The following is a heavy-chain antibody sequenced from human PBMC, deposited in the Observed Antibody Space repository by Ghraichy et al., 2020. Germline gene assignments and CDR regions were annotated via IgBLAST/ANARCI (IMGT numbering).Heavy chain of an antibody. D-gene: IGHD3-22*01. CDR2: INGGNGNT. J-gene: IGHJ3*02. CDR1: GYSFSTYA. CDR3: ARDSFNDNSDI. V-gene: IGHV1-3*01. Sequence: ASVKVSCKTFGYSFSTYAINWVRQAPGQGLQWMAWINGGNGNTIYSQKFQGRLTLTRDTSANTAYMELNSLTSEDTATYFCARDSFNDNSDIWGQGTTVIVSS.